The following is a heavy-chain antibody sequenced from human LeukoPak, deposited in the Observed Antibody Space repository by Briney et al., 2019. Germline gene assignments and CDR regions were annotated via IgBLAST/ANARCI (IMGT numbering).Heavy chain of an antibody. CDR3: ARSALYSTKADYYFEA. CDR2: ITPYNGNR. D-gene: IGHD3-22*01. CDR1: GYTFTYRY. J-gene: IGHJ4*02. V-gene: IGHV1-45*02. Sequence: ASVKVSCKASGYTFTYRYLHWVRQAPGQAVEWMGWITPYNGNRNYAQTFQDRVTITRDPSLSTAHMELSSLRSEDTAMYYCARSALYSTKADYYFEAWGQGTLVTVSS.